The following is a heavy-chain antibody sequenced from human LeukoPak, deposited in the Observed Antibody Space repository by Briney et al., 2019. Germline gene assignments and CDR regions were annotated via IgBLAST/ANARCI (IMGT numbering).Heavy chain of an antibody. CDR1: GFTFSSYA. Sequence: PGGSLRLSCAASGFTFSSYAMSWVRQAPGKGLEWVSAISGGGGNTIYADSVKGRFTISRDNFKNTLYLQMNSLRAEDTAVYYCAKDVDFWRQYYFDYWGQGTLVTVSS. CDR3: AKDVDFWRQYYFDY. CDR2: ISGGGGNT. D-gene: IGHD3-3*01. V-gene: IGHV3-23*01. J-gene: IGHJ4*02.